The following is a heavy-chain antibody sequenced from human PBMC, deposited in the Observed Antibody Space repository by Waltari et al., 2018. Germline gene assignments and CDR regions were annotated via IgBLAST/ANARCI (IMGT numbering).Heavy chain of an antibody. J-gene: IGHJ4*02. Sequence: QLQLQESGPGLVKPSETLSLTCTVSGDSISSSTYYWGWIRQPPGAGLEWIANVYYNGNIYYNPSLMSRVTISTDTSKNQFSLKLNSVTAADTALYYCARGRSGGAAIWGQGTLVTVSS. V-gene: IGHV4-39*01. D-gene: IGHD2-15*01. CDR2: VYYNGNI. CDR3: ARGRSGGAAI. CDR1: GDSISSSTYY.